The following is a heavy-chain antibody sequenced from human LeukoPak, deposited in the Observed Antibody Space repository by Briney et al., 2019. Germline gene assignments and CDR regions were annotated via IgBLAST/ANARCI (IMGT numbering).Heavy chain of an antibody. CDR2: ITGTSGRT. CDR3: AKDHVNAGRLDY. V-gene: IGHV3-23*01. D-gene: IGHD6-13*01. J-gene: IGHJ4*02. CDR1: GLIFSNFA. Sequence: PGGSLRLSCEVSGLIFSNFAMAWVRQAPGKGLEWLSLITGTSGRTYYAASVKGRFTISRDNSKNTVYLQMDNLRAEDTALYYCAKDHVNAGRLDYWGQGTPVTVSS.